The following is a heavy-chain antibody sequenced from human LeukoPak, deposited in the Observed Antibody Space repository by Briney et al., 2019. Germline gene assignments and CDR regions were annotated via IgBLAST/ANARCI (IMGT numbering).Heavy chain of an antibody. D-gene: IGHD2-2*01. J-gene: IGHJ4*02. Sequence: ASVKVSCKASGYTFTGYYLHWVRQAPGQGLEWMGWINPNSGDTNFAQKFQGRVTMTRDTSISTAYMELSRLRSDDTAVYYCARDLPGRLGSNYWGQGTLVTVSS. CDR3: ARDLPGRLGSNY. V-gene: IGHV1-2*02. CDR1: GYTFTGYY. CDR2: INPNSGDT.